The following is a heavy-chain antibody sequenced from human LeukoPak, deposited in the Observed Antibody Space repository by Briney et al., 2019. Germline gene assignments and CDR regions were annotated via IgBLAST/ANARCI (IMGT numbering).Heavy chain of an antibody. CDR1: GGSFSGYY. V-gene: IGHV4-34*01. CDR3: ARLRSITGTTLDY. CDR2: INHSGST. Sequence: PSETLSLTCAVYGGSFSGYYWSWIRQPPGKGLEWIGEINHSGSTNYNPSLKSRVTISVDTSKNQFSLKLSSVTAADTAVYYCARLRSITGTTLDYWGQGTLVTVSS. J-gene: IGHJ4*02. D-gene: IGHD1-7*01.